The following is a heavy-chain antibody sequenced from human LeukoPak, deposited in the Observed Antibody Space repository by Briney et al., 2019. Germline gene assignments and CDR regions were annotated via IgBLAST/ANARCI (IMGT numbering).Heavy chain of an antibody. CDR1: GFTFSDYY. Sequence: GGSLRLSCAASGFTFSDYYMSWIRQAPGKGLEWVSYISSSGSTIYYADSVKGRFTISRDNAKNSLYLQMNSLRAEDTAVYYCARVPIVVVPAANYWGQGTLATVSS. J-gene: IGHJ4*02. CDR2: ISSSGSTI. V-gene: IGHV3-11*04. D-gene: IGHD2-2*01. CDR3: ARVPIVVVPAANY.